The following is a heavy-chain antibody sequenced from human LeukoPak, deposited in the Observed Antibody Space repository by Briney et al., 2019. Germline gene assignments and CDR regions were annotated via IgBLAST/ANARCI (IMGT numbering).Heavy chain of an antibody. CDR1: GGSFSTYY. D-gene: IGHD3-10*01. Sequence: PSETLSLTCTVSGGSFSTYYWSWIRQPPGKGLEWIGYIYYSGSTNYNPTLKSRVTISVDTSKNQFSLKLSSVTAADTAVYYCAKRKLYSSGFDYWGQGTLVTVSS. CDR2: IYYSGST. CDR3: AKRKLYSSGFDY. V-gene: IGHV4-59*08. J-gene: IGHJ4*02.